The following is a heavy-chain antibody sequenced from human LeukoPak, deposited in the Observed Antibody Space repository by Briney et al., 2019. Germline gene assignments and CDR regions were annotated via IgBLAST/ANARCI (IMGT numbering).Heavy chain of an antibody. Sequence: PGGSLRLSCAASGFTFRSYAMSWVRQAPGKGLEWVSSISDTGGSTYYADPVNGRFTISRDNSKKTLYLQMNSLRAEDTAVYYCAKDLGKDDPILGSAPLDYCGQGTLVTVSS. D-gene: IGHD3-3*01. J-gene: IGHJ4*02. V-gene: IGHV3-23*01. CDR2: ISDTGGST. CDR3: AKDLGKDDPILGSAPLDY. CDR1: GFTFRSYA.